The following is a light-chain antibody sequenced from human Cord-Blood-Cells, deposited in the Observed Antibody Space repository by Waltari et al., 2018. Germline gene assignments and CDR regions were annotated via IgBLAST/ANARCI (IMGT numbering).Light chain of an antibody. V-gene: IGLV2-23*02. CDR1: SSDVGSYNL. CDR2: EVS. J-gene: IGLJ1*01. CDR3: CSYAGSSTYV. Sequence: QSALTQPAPVSGSPGQSLTISCTGTSSDVGSYNLLSCYQPPPGKAPKLMIYEVSKRPSGVSNRFSGSKSGNTASLTISGLQAEDEADYYCCSYAGSSTYVFGTGTKVTVL.